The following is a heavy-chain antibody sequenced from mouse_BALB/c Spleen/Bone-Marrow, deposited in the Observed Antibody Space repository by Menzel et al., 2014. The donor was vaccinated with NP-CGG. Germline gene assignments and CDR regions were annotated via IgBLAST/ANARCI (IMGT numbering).Heavy chain of an antibody. CDR1: GFNIKDYY. CDR2: IDPGNGDT. Sequence: VQLQQSGAELVRSGASVKLSCTASGFNIKDYYMHWVKQRPEQGLEWMGWIDPGNGDTEYAPKFQGKATMTADTSSNTAYLQLSSLTSEDTAVYYCNAEHGNYHYFDYWGQGTTLTVSS. D-gene: IGHD6-1*01. V-gene: IGHV14-4*02. J-gene: IGHJ2*01. CDR3: NAEHGNYHYFDY.